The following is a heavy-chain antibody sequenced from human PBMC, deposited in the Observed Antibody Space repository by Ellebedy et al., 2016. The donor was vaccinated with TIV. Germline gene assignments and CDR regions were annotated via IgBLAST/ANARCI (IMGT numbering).Heavy chain of an antibody. V-gene: IGHV3-64*04. D-gene: IGHD6-19*01. CDR3: AIDLAVVDVFDY. Sequence: GESLKISCSASVFTFNAYAMHWFRQAPGKGLDSVSAIRRDGTNSYSANSVKGRFTISRDNSKKTLYLQMNSLRAEDTAVYYCAIDLAVVDVFDYWGQGTLVNVSS. CDR2: IRRDGTNS. J-gene: IGHJ4*02. CDR1: VFTFNAYA.